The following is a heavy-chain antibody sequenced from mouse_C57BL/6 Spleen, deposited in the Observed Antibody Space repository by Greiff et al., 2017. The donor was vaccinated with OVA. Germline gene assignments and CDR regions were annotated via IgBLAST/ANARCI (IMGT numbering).Heavy chain of an antibody. CDR1: GYTFTSYW. CDR3: ARGGTTVVEDY. J-gene: IGHJ2*01. Sequence: VQLQQSGAELVKPGASVKLSCKASGYTFTSYWMQWVKQRPGQGLEWIGEIDPSDSYTNYNQKFKGKATLTVDTSSSTAYMQLSSLTSEDSAVDYCARGGTTVVEDYWGQGTTLTVSS. D-gene: IGHD1-1*01. V-gene: IGHV1-50*01. CDR2: IDPSDSYT.